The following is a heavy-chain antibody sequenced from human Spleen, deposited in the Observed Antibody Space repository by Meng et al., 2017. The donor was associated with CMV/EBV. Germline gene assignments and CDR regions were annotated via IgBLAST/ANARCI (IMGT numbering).Heavy chain of an antibody. CDR3: ARDRPSLSRYYLDY. Sequence: ASGDTFNRFGYNWVRQAPGQGLEWMGTIIPIFNSPTYAQRFQGRITITADESTSTVHMELSGLRSEDTALYYCARDRPSLSRYYLDYWGQGTLVTVS. D-gene: IGHD3-16*02. V-gene: IGHV1-69*15. CDR2: IIPIFNSP. J-gene: IGHJ4*02. CDR1: GDTFNRFG.